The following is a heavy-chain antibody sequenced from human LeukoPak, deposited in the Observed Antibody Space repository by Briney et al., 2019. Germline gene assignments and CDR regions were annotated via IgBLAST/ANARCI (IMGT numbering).Heavy chain of an antibody. Sequence: ASVKVSCKASGYTLTNYAIHWVRQAPGQRLEWMGWFNSDTGNTDYSQKFQGRVTISRDTSANTAYMELNRLRPEDTAVFYCVRGGPNKSGWTLDYWGQGTLVTVSS. J-gene: IGHJ4*02. D-gene: IGHD6-19*01. CDR3: VRGGPNKSGWTLDY. V-gene: IGHV1-3*01. CDR1: GYTLTNYA. CDR2: FNSDTGNT.